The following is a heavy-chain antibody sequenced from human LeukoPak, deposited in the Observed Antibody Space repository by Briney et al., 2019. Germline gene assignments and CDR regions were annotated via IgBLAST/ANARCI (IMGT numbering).Heavy chain of an antibody. D-gene: IGHD3-22*01. CDR1: GFTFSSYI. CDR3: ARDPHDSSGS. J-gene: IGHJ4*02. Sequence: SGGSLRLSCAASGFTFSSYIMTWVRQAPGKGLEWVSSISSSSSYIYYADSVKGRFTISRDNAKNSLYLQMNSLRAEDTAVYYCARDPHDSSGSWGQGTLVTVSS. CDR2: ISSSSSYI. V-gene: IGHV3-21*01.